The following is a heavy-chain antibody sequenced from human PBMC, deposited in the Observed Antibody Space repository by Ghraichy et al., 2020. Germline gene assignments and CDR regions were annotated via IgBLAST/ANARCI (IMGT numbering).Heavy chain of an antibody. CDR2: IYYSGST. CDR1: GVSMSSSSFY. Sequence: SETLSLTCTVSGVSMSSSSFYWGWIRQPPGKGLEWIGSIYYSGSTYYNPSLKSRITISVDTSKNQFSLKLSSVTAADTAVYYCARQAWSGYFISHSKDWSQGPLVTVSS. J-gene: IGHJ4*02. D-gene: IGHD3-3*01. V-gene: IGHV4-39*01. CDR3: ARQAWSGYFISHSKD.